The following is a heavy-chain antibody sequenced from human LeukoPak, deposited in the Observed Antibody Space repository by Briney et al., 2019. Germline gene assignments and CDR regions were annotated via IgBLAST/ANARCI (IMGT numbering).Heavy chain of an antibody. Sequence: ASVKVSCKASGYIFINYAIHWVRQAPGQGLEWMGWINTNTGNPTYAQGFTGRFVFSLDTSVSTAYLQWSSLKASDTAMYYCARHKGSHYYHSKYTPYYYYGMDVWGQGTTVTVSS. CDR3: ARHKGSHYYHSKYTPYYYYGMDV. CDR2: INTNTGNP. D-gene: IGHD3-22*01. CDR1: GYIFINYA. V-gene: IGHV7-4-1*02. J-gene: IGHJ6*02.